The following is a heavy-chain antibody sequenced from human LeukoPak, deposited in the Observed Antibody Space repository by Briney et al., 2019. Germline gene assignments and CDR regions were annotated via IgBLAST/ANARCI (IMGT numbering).Heavy chain of an antibody. CDR2: IKQDGSEK. CDR3: AKEGSAKGYFDY. CDR1: GFTFSSYW. D-gene: IGHD6-6*01. Sequence: GGSLRLSCAASGFTFSSYWMSWVRQAPGKGLEWVANIKQDGSEKYYVDSVKGRFTISRDNSKSTLYLQMNSLRAEDTAVYYCAKEGSAKGYFDYWGQGTLVTVSS. V-gene: IGHV3-7*01. J-gene: IGHJ4*02.